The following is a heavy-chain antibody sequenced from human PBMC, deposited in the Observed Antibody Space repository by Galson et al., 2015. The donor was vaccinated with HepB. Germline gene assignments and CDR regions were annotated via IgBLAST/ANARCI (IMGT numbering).Heavy chain of an antibody. CDR1: GFTFSTYS. Sequence: SLRLSCAASGFTFSTYSMNWVRQAPGKGLEWVSSISSGGNYIYCADSVKGRFTISRDNAKNSLYLQMNSLRAEDTAVYYCTRGGSEPRVAVAAPGNCWGQGTLVTASS. CDR2: ISSGGNYI. V-gene: IGHV3-21*01. CDR3: TRGGSEPRVAVAAPGNC. J-gene: IGHJ4*02. D-gene: IGHD6-19*01.